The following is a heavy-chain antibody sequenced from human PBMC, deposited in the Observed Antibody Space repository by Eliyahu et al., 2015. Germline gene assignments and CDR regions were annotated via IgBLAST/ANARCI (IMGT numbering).Heavy chain of an antibody. J-gene: IGHJ5*02. CDR3: ARERSECSGGTCHRRTFDP. CDR1: GYTFSGYY. Sequence: QVQLVQSGAEVXNSGASVKXSCXAXGYTFSGYYMHWARQAPGQGLEWMGWINPNSGGTHYAQNFQGRVTMTRDTSINTAYMELNRLRSDDTAVYYCARERSECSGGTCHRRTFDPWGQGTLVTVSS. CDR2: INPNSGGT. D-gene: IGHD2-15*01. V-gene: IGHV1-2*02.